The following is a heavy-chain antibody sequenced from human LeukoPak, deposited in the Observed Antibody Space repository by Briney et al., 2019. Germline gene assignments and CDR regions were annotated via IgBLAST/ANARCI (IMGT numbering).Heavy chain of an antibody. J-gene: IGHJ4*02. Sequence: GGSLRLSCAASGFAFSNYWMSWVRRAPGKGLEWVANIKQDGSEKYYVDSVKGRFTISRDNSKNTLYLQMNSLRAEDTAVYYCAKGWGAAAGLGDYWGQGTLVTVSS. CDR3: AKGWGAAAGLGDY. V-gene: IGHV3-7*01. D-gene: IGHD6-13*01. CDR2: IKQDGSEK. CDR1: GFAFSNYW.